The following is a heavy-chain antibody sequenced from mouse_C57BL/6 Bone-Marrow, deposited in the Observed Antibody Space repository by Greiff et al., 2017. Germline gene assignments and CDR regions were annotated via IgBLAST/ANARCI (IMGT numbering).Heavy chain of an antibody. D-gene: IGHD2-5*01. CDR1: GFNIKDDY. V-gene: IGHV14-4*01. J-gene: IGHJ2*01. CDR2: IDPENGDT. Sequence: EVQRVESGAELVRPGASVKLSCTASGFNIKDDYMHWVKQRPEQGLEWIGWIDPENGDTEYASKFQGKATITADTSSNTAYLQLSSLTSEDTAVYYCTISNYDYFDYWGQGTTLTVSS. CDR3: TISNYDYFDY.